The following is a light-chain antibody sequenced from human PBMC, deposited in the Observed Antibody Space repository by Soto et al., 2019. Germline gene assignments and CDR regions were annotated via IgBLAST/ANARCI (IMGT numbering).Light chain of an antibody. CDR1: SSDIGGYNY. Sequence: QSALTQPRSVSGSPGQSVTISCTGTSSDIGGYNYVSWYQQHPGKAPKVIICGVNKRPSGVPDRFSGSKSGNTASLTISGLQADDEADYYCCSFAGSYTWVFGGGTQLTVL. V-gene: IGLV2-11*01. CDR2: GVN. J-gene: IGLJ2*01. CDR3: CSFAGSYTWV.